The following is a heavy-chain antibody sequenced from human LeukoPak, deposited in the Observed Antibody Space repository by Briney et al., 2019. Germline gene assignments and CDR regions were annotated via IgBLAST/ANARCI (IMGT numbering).Heavy chain of an antibody. CDR2: ISGSGGST. J-gene: IGHJ3*02. CDR1: GFTFSSYA. Sequence: GGSLRLSCAASGFTFSSYAMSWVRQAPGKGLEWVSAISGSGGSTYYADSVKGRFTISRDNSKNTLYLQMNSLRAEDTAVYYCAKGRGIVATIGNAFDIWGQGTMVTVSS. D-gene: IGHD5-12*01. CDR3: AKGRGIVATIGNAFDI. V-gene: IGHV3-23*01.